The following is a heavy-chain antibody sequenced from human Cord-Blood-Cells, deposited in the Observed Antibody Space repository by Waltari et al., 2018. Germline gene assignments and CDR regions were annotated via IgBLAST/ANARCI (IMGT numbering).Heavy chain of an antibody. Sequence: QVQLVQSGAEVKQPGASVKVPCKVSGYPLTELSMHWVRQGPGKGLEWMGGFDPEDGETIYAQKFQGRVTMTEDTSTDTAYMELSSLRSEDTAVYYCATDPYYYGSGSYDYWGQGTLVTVSS. CDR3: ATDPYYYGSGSYDY. D-gene: IGHD3-10*01. CDR2: FDPEDGET. J-gene: IGHJ4*02. CDR1: GYPLTELS. V-gene: IGHV1-24*01.